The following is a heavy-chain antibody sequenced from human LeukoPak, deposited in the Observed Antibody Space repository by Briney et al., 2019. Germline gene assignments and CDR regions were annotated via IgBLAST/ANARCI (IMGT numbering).Heavy chain of an antibody. Sequence: GGSLRLSCAASGFTFSSYWMIWVRQAPGKGLEWVANIKQDGSEKHNVDSVKGRFTISRDNAKNSLFLQMSSLRVEDTAVYYCARVKQQLVRLLGRDTTYYYYYYMDVWGKGTTVTVSS. CDR1: GFTFSSYW. J-gene: IGHJ6*03. D-gene: IGHD6-13*01. CDR3: ARVKQQLVRLLGRDTTYYYYYYMDV. V-gene: IGHV3-7*01. CDR2: IKQDGSEK.